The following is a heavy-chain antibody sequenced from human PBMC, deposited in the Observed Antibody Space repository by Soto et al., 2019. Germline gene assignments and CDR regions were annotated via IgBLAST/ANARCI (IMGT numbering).Heavy chain of an antibody. V-gene: IGHV3-9*01. CDR1: GFTFGDHA. J-gene: IGHJ3*02. CDR2: ISWNSDTT. CDR3: AKGTGSYPTAGAFEI. Sequence: EVQLVESGGGLVQPGRSLRLSCEASGFTFGDHAMIWVRQAPGKGLEWVSSISWNSDTTRYADSVKGRFTISRDNAKNTLNVQMNSLRGDDTAFYYCAKGTGSYPTAGAFEIWGRGTMVTVSS. D-gene: IGHD1-26*01.